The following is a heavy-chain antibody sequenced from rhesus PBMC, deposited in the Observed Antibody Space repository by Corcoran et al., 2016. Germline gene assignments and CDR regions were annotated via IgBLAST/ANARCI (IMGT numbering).Heavy chain of an antibody. Sequence: EVQLVQSGAEVKRPGESLRVSCKTSGYSFTNYWLTWVRQMPGKGLEWMGMIDPSDAATRYSPSFQGQVTFSVDKSINTAYLQWSSLKASDTATYYCAKDRYSGSPHTYYGLDSWGQGVLVTVSP. J-gene: IGHJ6*01. CDR1: GYSFTNYW. CDR2: IDPSDAAT. CDR3: AKDRYSGSPHTYYGLDS. V-gene: IGHV5-20*02. D-gene: IGHD6-25*01.